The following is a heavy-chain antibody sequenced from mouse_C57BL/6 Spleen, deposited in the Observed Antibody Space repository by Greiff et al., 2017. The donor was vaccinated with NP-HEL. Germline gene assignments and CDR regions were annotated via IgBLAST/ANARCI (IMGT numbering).Heavy chain of an antibody. J-gene: IGHJ4*01. Sequence: EVQLHQSGPELVKPGASVKMSCKASGYTFTDYNMHWVKQSHGKSLEWIGYINPNNGGTSYNQKFKGKATLTVNKSSSTAYMELRSLTSEDSAVYYCARDSSGYAPAVDYWGQGTSVTVSS. CDR3: ARDSSGYAPAVDY. V-gene: IGHV1-22*01. CDR1: GYTFTDYN. D-gene: IGHD3-2*02. CDR2: INPNNGGT.